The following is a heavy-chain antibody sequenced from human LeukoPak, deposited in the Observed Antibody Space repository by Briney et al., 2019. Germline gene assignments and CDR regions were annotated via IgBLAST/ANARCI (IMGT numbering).Heavy chain of an antibody. CDR3: ARVSPTRAYYYYYMDV. J-gene: IGHJ6*03. D-gene: IGHD5-24*01. Sequence: SETLSLTCTVSGGSISSSSYYWGWIRQPPGKGLEWIGSIYYSGSTYYNPSLKSRVTISVDTSKNQFSLKLSSVTAADTAVYYCARVSPTRAYYYYYMDVWGKETTVTVSS. CDR1: GGSISSSSYY. CDR2: IYYSGST. V-gene: IGHV4-39*07.